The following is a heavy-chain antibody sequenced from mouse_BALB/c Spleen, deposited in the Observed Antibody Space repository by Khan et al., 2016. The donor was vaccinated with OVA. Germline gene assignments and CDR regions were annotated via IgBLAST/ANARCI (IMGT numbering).Heavy chain of an antibody. CDR1: GYTFTSYW. D-gene: IGHD4-1*01. CDR3: TRRNWDVAWFAY. Sequence: LQQPGTVLARPGASVKMSCKASGYTFTSYWMHWVKQRPGQGLEWIGDIYPGNTDTNYNQKFKGKAKLTAVTSTSTAYMELSSLTNEDSAVYYCTRRNWDVAWFAYWGQGTLVAVSA. J-gene: IGHJ3*01. CDR2: IYPGNTDT. V-gene: IGHV1-5*01.